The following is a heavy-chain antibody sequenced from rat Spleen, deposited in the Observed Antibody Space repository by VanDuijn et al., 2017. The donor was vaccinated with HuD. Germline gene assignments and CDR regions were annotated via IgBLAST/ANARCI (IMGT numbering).Heavy chain of an antibody. CDR2: ISSGGST. CDR1: GFSLTSYN. Sequence: QVQLKESGPGLVQPSETLSLTCTVSGFSLTSYNVHWVRQPPGKGLEWIAAISSGGSTYFNSVLKSRLSISRDTSKSQVFLKMNSLQTEDTAIYFCTRDPITTRDYFDYWGQGVMVTVSS. D-gene: IGHD1-1*01. V-gene: IGHV2-6*01. J-gene: IGHJ2*01. CDR3: TRDPITTRDYFDY.